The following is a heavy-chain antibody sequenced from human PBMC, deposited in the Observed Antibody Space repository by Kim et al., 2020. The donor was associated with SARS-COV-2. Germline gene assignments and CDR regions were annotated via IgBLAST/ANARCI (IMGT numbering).Heavy chain of an antibody. J-gene: IGHJ6*02. CDR3: ARDLQQLDTPYYYYGMDV. CDR1: GFTVSSNY. D-gene: IGHD6-13*01. CDR2: IYSGGST. Sequence: GGSLRLSCAASGFTVSSNYMSWVRQAPGKGLEWVSVIYSGGSTYYADSVKGRFTISRDNSKNTLYLQMNSLRAEDTAVYYCARDLQQLDTPYYYYGMDVWGQGTTVTVSS. V-gene: IGHV3-53*01.